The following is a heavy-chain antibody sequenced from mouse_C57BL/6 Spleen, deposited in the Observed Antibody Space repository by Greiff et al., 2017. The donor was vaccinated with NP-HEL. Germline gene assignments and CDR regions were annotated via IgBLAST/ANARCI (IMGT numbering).Heavy chain of an antibody. J-gene: IGHJ1*03. V-gene: IGHV1-4*01. CDR2: INPSSGYT. CDR3: ARGTTVVATQYFDV. D-gene: IGHD1-1*01. Sequence: VQLQQSGAELARPGASVKMSCKASGYTFTSYTMHWVKQRPGRGLEWIGYINPSSGYTKYNQKFKDKATLTADKSSSTAYMQLSSLTSEDSAVYYCARGTTVVATQYFDVWGTGTTVTVSS. CDR1: GYTFTSYT.